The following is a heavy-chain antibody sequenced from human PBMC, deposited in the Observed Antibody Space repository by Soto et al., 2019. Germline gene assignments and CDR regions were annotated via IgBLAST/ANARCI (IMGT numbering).Heavy chain of an antibody. CDR3: AXFIAVAGYDYYYYGMDV. CDR1: GYSFTSYL. J-gene: IGHJ6*02. V-gene: IGHV5-10-1*01. D-gene: IGHD6-19*01. Sequence: GASLKISWNGSGYSFTSYLISWGRQMPGKGLEWMGRIDPSDSYTNYSPSFQGHVTISADKSISTAYLQWSSLKASDTAMYYCAXFIAVAGYDYYYYGMDVWGHGTTVTVSS. CDR2: IDPSDSYT.